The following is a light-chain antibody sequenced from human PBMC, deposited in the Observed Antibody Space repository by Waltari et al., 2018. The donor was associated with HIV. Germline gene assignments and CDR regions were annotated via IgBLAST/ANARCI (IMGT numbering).Light chain of an antibody. CDR1: QSLLYTNGYHY. Sequence: IVVTQSPLSLPVTPGEPASISCTSNQSLLYTNGYHYLDWYLQKPGQSPQLLIYLGSNRASGVPDRSSGSGSGTHFTLKISRLQTEDVGVYYCMQALQIPWTFGQGTKVEIK. CDR3: MQALQIPWT. V-gene: IGKV2-28*01. CDR2: LGS. J-gene: IGKJ1*01.